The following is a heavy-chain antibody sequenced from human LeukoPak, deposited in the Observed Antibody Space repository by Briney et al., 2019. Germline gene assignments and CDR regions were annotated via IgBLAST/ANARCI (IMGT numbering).Heavy chain of an antibody. Sequence: PGRSLRLSCTASGFTFCDYAMSWVRQAPGKGLEWVGFIRSKAYGGTTEYAASVKGRFTISRDDSKSIAYLQMNSLKTEDTAVYYCTRVGIAVAATGYYYMDVWGKGTTVTVSS. D-gene: IGHD6-19*01. CDR3: TRVGIAVAATGYYYMDV. J-gene: IGHJ6*03. CDR1: GFTFCDYA. V-gene: IGHV3-49*04. CDR2: IRSKAYGGTT.